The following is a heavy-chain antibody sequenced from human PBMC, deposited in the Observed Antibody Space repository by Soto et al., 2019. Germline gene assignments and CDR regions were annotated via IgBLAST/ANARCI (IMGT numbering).Heavy chain of an antibody. CDR3: ATDREGAHLDAFDI. J-gene: IGHJ3*02. Sequence: ASVKVSCKVSGYTLTELSMHWVRQAPGKGLEWMGGFDPEDGETIYAQKFQGRVTMTEDTSTDTAYMELSSLRSEDTAVYYCATDREGAHLDAFDIWGQGTMVTVSS. CDR1: GYTLTELS. D-gene: IGHD1-26*01. V-gene: IGHV1-24*01. CDR2: FDPEDGET.